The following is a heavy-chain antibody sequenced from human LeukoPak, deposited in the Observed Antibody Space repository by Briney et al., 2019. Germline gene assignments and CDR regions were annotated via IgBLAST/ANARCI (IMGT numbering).Heavy chain of an antibody. Sequence: GGSLRLSCAASGFTFSSYAMSWVRQAPGKGLEWVSAISGSGGSTYYADSVKGRFTISRDNSKNTLYLQMNSLRAEDTAVYYCAKGPLIVVVPAATAPIDYWGQGTLVTVSS. CDR1: GFTFSSYA. V-gene: IGHV3-23*01. CDR2: ISGSGGST. D-gene: IGHD2-2*01. CDR3: AKGPLIVVVPAATAPIDY. J-gene: IGHJ4*02.